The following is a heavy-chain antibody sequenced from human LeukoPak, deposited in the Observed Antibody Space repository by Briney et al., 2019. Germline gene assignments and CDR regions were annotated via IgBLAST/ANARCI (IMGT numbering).Heavy chain of an antibody. V-gene: IGHV4-34*01. Sequence: SETLSLTCAVYGGSFSGYYWSWIRQPPGKGLEWIGEINHSGSTNYNPSLKSRVTISVDTSKNQFSLKLSSVTAADTAVYYCARASLEWLWGYLYYYLDVWGKGTTVTVSS. D-gene: IGHD3-3*01. CDR3: ARASLEWLWGYLYYYLDV. J-gene: IGHJ6*03. CDR2: INHSGST. CDR1: GGSFSGYY.